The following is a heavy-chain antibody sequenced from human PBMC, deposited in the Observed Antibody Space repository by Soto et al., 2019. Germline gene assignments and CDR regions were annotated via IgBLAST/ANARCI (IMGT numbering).Heavy chain of an antibody. D-gene: IGHD4-17*01. J-gene: IGHJ3*02. Sequence: PSETLSLTCTVPGGSISSSSYYWSWIRQPPGKGLEWIGYIYYSGSTNYNPSLKSRVTISVDTSKNQFSLKLSSVTAADTAVYYCARDPIGHGDYEEDAFDIWGQGTMVTVSS. V-gene: IGHV4-61*01. CDR1: GGSISSSSYY. CDR3: ARDPIGHGDYEEDAFDI. CDR2: IYYSGST.